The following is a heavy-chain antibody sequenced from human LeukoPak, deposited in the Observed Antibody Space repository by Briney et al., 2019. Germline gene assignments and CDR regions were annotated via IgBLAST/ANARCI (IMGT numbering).Heavy chain of an antibody. CDR2: ISGNGGSI. Sequence: SGGSLRLSCAASGFTFSSYAISWVRKAPGMGLEWVSTISGNGGSIYYADSVKGRFTISRDNSKNTLYLQMNSLRAEDTAVYYCAKHYYNDSSTYYGPWYFDYWGQGALVSVSS. J-gene: IGHJ4*02. CDR3: AKHYYNDSSTYYGPWYFDY. D-gene: IGHD3-22*01. CDR1: GFTFSSYA. V-gene: IGHV3-23*01.